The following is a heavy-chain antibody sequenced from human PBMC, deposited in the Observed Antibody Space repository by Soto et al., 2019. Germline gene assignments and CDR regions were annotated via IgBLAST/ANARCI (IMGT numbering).Heavy chain of an antibody. CDR1: GGSVSSGTYY. V-gene: IGHV4-61*01. Sequence: SQTLSLTCTVSGGSVSSGTYYWIWIRQPPGKGLEWIGHMYYSGSTNYNPSLKSRVTISVDTSKNQFSLKLSSVTAADTAVYYCAREPPSGSWYYVDFWGQGTLVTVSS. J-gene: IGHJ4*02. D-gene: IGHD6-13*01. CDR2: MYYSGST. CDR3: AREPPSGSWYYVDF.